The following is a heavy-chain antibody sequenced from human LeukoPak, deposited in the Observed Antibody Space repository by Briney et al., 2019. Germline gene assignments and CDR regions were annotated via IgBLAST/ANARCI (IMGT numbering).Heavy chain of an antibody. CDR2: MNPNSGNT. D-gene: IGHD3-10*01. CDR3: ARIKAAVRGVRYYYGMDV. J-gene: IGHJ6*02. V-gene: IGHV1-8*01. CDR1: GYTFTSYD. Sequence: ASVKVSCKASGYTFTSYDINWVRQATGQGLEWMGWMNPNSGNTGYAQKFQGRVTMTRNTSISTAYMELSSLRSEDTAVYYCARIKAAVRGVRYYYGMDVWGQGTTVTVSS.